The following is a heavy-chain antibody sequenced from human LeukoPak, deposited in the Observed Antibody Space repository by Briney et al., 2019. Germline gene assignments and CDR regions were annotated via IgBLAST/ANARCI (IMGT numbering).Heavy chain of an antibody. V-gene: IGHV4-38-2*02. Sequence: PSETLSLTCTVSGYSISSGYYWGWIRQPPGKGLEWIGRIYHSGTTYYNPSLKSRVTISVDTSKNQFSLKLSSVTAADTAVYYCTRDQPYIDVWGKGTTVTVSS. CDR1: GYSISSGYY. CDR2: IYHSGTT. CDR3: TRDQPYIDV. J-gene: IGHJ6*03.